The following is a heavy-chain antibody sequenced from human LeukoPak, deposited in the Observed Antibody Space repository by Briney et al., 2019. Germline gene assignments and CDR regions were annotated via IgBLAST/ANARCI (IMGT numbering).Heavy chain of an antibody. D-gene: IGHD6-6*01. CDR1: GYTFTSYD. CDR2: MNPNSGNT. V-gene: IGHV1-8*01. CDR3: ARGGASMAARLIYGY. Sequence: ASVKVSCKASGYTFTSYDINWVRQATGQGLEWMGWMNPNSGNTGYAQKFQGRVTMTRNTSISTAYMELSSLRSGDTAVYYCARGGASMAARLIYGYWGQGTLVTVSS. J-gene: IGHJ4*02.